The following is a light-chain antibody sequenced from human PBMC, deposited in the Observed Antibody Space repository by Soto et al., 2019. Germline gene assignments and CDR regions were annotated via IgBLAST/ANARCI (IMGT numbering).Light chain of an antibody. V-gene: IGKV1D-12*01. J-gene: IGKJ5*01. CDR2: AAS. Sequence: DIQVTQSPSSVSASVGDRVTITCRASQDIAAYLAWYQHKPGRAPELLIHAASSLQSGVPSRFSGSGSGTDFTLTSNSLQPEDFATYYCQQAYSFPITFGQGTRLEI. CDR1: QDIAAY. CDR3: QQAYSFPIT.